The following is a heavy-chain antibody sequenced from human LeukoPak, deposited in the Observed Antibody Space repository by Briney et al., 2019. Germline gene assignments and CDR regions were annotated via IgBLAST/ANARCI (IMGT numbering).Heavy chain of an antibody. CDR1: GFTFSGSA. J-gene: IGHJ4*02. CDR2: IRSKANSYAT. V-gene: IGHV3-73*01. CDR3: TPFDY. Sequence: GGSVGLSCAASGFTFSGSAMHWVRQASGKGLEWVGRIRSKANSYATAYAASVKGRFTISRDDSRNTAYLQMNSLKTEDTAVYYWTPFDYWGQGTLLTAYS.